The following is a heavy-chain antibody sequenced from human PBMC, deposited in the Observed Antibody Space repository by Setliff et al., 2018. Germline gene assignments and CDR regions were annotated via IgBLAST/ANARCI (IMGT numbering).Heavy chain of an antibody. Sequence: PSETLSLTCSVSGGSISSGSDYWTWIRQPAGKGLEWIGHIYTSGSTNYNPSLKSRVTISVDTAKDQFSLKLSSVTAADTAVYYCARGGERYYSASWGQGTLVTVSS. CDR1: GGSISSGSDY. CDR2: IYTSGST. V-gene: IGHV4-61*09. CDR3: ARGGERYYSAS. J-gene: IGHJ4*02. D-gene: IGHD1-20*01.